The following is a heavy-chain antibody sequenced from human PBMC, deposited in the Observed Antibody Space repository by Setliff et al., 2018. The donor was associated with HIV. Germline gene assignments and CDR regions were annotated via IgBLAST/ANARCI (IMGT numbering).Heavy chain of an antibody. CDR2: INYSGRT. V-gene: IGHV4-59*12. D-gene: IGHD2-2*01. Sequence: SETLSLTCTVSGGSINTYWSWIRQPPGKGLEWIGYINYSGRTNYNPSLKSRATISLDTSKNQFSLKLSSVTAADTAVYYCARANIVVVPAAIYWYFDLWGRGTLVTSPQ. CDR3: ARANIVVVPAAIYWYFDL. CDR1: GGSINTY. J-gene: IGHJ2*01.